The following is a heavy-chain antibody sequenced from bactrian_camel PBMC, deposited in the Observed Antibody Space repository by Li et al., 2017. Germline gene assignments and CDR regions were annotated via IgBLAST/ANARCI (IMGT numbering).Heavy chain of an antibody. J-gene: IGHJ4*01. CDR2: IRAGVSP. CDR3: AAENLCTAVSGIEIYEYNY. V-gene: IGHV3S53*01. D-gene: IGHD6*01. Sequence: QVQLVESGGGSAQAGGSLRLSCAASGYSVSNNCMGWFRQAPGKVREGVATIRAGVSPYVVDSVKGRFTISQDSAKNTVLLQMNNLKPEDTAMYYCAAENLCTAVSGIEIYEYNYVGQGTQVTVS. CDR1: GYSVSNNC.